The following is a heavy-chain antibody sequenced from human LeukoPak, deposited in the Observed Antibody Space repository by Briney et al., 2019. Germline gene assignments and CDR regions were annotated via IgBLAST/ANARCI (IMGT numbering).Heavy chain of an antibody. Sequence: GGSLRLSCAASGFTFDSYAMNWVRQAPGKGLEWLAVISDSGSDTYYADSVKGRFTISRDNSKNTLYVQMSSLRAEDTAVYYCAKGYYGNYFDYWGQGTLVTVSS. J-gene: IGHJ4*02. CDR1: GFTFDSYA. D-gene: IGHD3-22*01. V-gene: IGHV3-23*01. CDR2: ISDSGSDT. CDR3: AKGYYGNYFDY.